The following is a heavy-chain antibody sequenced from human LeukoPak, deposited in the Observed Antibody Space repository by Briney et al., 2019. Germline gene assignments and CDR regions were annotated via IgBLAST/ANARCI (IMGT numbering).Heavy chain of an antibody. J-gene: IGHJ4*02. D-gene: IGHD5-18*01. CDR3: ASYSYGYKEFDY. Sequence: PPETLSLTCTVSGGSISSSSYYWGWIRQPPGKGLEWIGSIYYSGSTYYNPSLKSRVTISVDTSKNQFSLKLSSVTAADTAVYYCASYSYGYKEFDYWGQGTLVTVSS. CDR2: IYYSGST. CDR1: GGSISSSSYY. V-gene: IGHV4-39*07.